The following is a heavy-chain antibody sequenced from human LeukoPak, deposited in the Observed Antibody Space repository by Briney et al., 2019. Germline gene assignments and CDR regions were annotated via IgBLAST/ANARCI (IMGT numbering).Heavy chain of an antibody. D-gene: IGHD3-16*01. V-gene: IGHV3-21*01. CDR2: ISSSSSYI. CDR3: ARDGGSMITFGGVYLFDY. CDR1: GFTFSSYS. J-gene: IGHJ4*02. Sequence: PGGSLRHSCAASGFTFSSYSKNWVRQAPGKGLEWVSSISSSSSYIYYADSVKGRFTISRDNAKNSLYLQMNSLRAEDTAVYYCARDGGSMITFGGVYLFDYWGQGTLVTVSS.